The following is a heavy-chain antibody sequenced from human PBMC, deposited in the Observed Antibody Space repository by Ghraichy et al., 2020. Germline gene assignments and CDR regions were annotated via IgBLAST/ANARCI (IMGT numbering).Heavy chain of an antibody. J-gene: IGHJ4*02. Sequence: SQTLSLTCTVSDGSISSYYWSWIRQPPGKGLEWIGYIHYTGSTNYNPSLKSRVAISVDTSKNQFSLRQSSVTAADTAVYYCARHRGRYSFSFDYWGQGTLVTVSS. CDR1: DGSISSYY. CDR2: IHYTGST. CDR3: ARHRGRYSFSFDY. D-gene: IGHD3-10*01. V-gene: IGHV4-59*08.